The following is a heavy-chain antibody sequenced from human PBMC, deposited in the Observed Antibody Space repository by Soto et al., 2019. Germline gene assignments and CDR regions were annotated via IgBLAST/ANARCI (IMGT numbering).Heavy chain of an antibody. J-gene: IGHJ4*02. Sequence: EVQLLVSGGGLVQPGGSLRLSCAASGFTFSSYAMSWVRQAPGKGLEWVSAISGSGGSTYYADSVKGRFTISRDNSKNTLYLQMNSLRAEDTAVYYCAKGPGAGVVTPLGHYRYWGQGTLVTVSS. CDR2: ISGSGGST. CDR1: GFTFSSYA. CDR3: AKGPGAGVVTPLGHYRY. V-gene: IGHV3-23*01. D-gene: IGHD2-21*02.